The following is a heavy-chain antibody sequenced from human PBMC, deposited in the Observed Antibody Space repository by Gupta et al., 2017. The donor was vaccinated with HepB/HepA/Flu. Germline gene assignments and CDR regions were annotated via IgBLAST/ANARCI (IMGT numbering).Heavy chain of an antibody. D-gene: IGHD3-3*01. CDR2: IYYSGST. CDR3: AREGSTWSGYYTHYIDV. Sequence: VQLQESGPGLVKPSQTLSLTCTVSGCSINSRDHYWSWIRQHPGKGLEWIGYIYYSGSTQYNPSLKSRVIISVDTSENQFSLKLTSVTAADTAVYYCAREGSTWSGYYTHYIDVWGRGTTVSVSS. V-gene: IGHV4-31*03. CDR1: GCSINSRDHY. J-gene: IGHJ6*03.